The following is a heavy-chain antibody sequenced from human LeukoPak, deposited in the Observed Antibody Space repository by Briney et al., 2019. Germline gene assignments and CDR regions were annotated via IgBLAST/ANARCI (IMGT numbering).Heavy chain of an antibody. V-gene: IGHV3-7*01. CDR3: ATIPYFYGMDV. CDR1: GFTFSSYW. J-gene: IGHJ6*02. CDR2: IKQDGSEK. Sequence: GGSLRLSCAASGFTFSSYWMSWVRQAPGKGLEWVANIKQDGSEKHYVDSVKGRFTISRDNAKNSLYLQMDSLRAEDTAVYYCATIPYFYGMDVWGQGTTVIVSS.